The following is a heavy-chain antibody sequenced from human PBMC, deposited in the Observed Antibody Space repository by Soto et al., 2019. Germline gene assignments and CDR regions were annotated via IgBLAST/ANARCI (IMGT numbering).Heavy chain of an antibody. D-gene: IGHD3-10*01. Sequence: EVHLAESGGGMAQPGGSLRLSCVASGFTCSSYDMHWVRQAPGKGLEYVSSISSNGGTTYYGNSVKGRFTISRDNSKNPLYLQMGSLRAGDMAVYYCVRRGSGNSEYWGPGTLVTVSS. CDR1: GFTCSSYD. V-gene: IGHV3-64*01. CDR2: ISSNGGTT. CDR3: VRRGSGNSEY. J-gene: IGHJ4*02.